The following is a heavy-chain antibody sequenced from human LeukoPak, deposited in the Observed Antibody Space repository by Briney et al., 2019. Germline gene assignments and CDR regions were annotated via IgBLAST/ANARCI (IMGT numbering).Heavy chain of an antibody. V-gene: IGHV4-30-4*01. CDR1: GGSITSGDSF. CDR2: IHYSGST. D-gene: IGHD3-10*01. Sequence: SEALSLTCTVSGGSITSGDSFWSWIRQPPGEGLEWIAYIHYSGSTYYNPSLKSRVSISVDTSKNQFSLKLSSVTAADTAVYHCARSGGVRGHYFDSWGQGTLVTVSS. CDR3: ARSGGVRGHYFDS. J-gene: IGHJ4*02.